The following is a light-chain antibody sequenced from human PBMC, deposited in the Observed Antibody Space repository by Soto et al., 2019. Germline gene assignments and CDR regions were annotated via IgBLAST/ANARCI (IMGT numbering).Light chain of an antibody. J-gene: IGKJ2*01. CDR2: GAS. V-gene: IGKV3-20*01. CDR3: QQYGNSPYT. CDR1: QSVSSNL. Sequence: RVLTQSPGTLSLSPGERATLSCRASQSVSSNLLAWYQHKPGRAPRLLIYGASNRPAGIPDKFSGSGSGTDFTLTISSLEPEDFAGYYCQQYGNSPYTFGQGIKLEIK.